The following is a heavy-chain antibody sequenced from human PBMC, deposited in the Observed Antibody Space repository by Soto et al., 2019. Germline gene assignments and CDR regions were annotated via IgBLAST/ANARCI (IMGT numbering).Heavy chain of an antibody. CDR2: ISSSSSTI. CDR1: GFTFSSYS. V-gene: IGHV3-48*02. J-gene: IGHJ4*02. D-gene: IGHD3-22*01. CDR3: ARDDSSGYYYYRRNSPFDY. Sequence: GGSLRLSCAASGFTFSSYSMNWVRQAPGKGLEWVSYISSSSSTIYYADSVKGRFTISRDNAKNSLYLQMNSLRDEDTAVYYCARDDSSGYYYYRRNSPFDYWGQGTLVTVSS.